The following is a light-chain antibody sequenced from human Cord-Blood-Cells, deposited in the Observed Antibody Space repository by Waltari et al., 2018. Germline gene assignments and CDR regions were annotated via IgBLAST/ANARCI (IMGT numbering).Light chain of an antibody. J-gene: IGKJ1*01. Sequence: DIVMTQSPDALAVSLGERATINCKSIQGVLYSSNNKNYLAWYQQKPGQPPKLLIYWASNRESGVPDRFSGSGSGTDFTLTISSLQAEDVAVYYCQQYYSTPPWTFGQGTKVEIK. CDR3: QQYYSTPPWT. CDR1: QGVLYSSNNKNY. V-gene: IGKV4-1*01. CDR2: WAS.